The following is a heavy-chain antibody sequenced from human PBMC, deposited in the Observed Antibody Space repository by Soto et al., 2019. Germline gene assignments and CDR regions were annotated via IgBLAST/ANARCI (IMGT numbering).Heavy chain of an antibody. CDR2: IIPILGIA. D-gene: IGHD3-9*01. CDR3: ATYDILTGYYRGGRNY. Sequence: QVQLVQSGAEVKKPGSSVKVSCKASGGTFSSYTISWVRQAPGQGLEWMGRIIPILGIANYAQKFQGRVTITADKSTSTAYMELSSLRSEDTAVYYCATYDILTGYYRGGRNYWGQGTLVTVSS. J-gene: IGHJ4*02. CDR1: GGTFSSYT. V-gene: IGHV1-69*02.